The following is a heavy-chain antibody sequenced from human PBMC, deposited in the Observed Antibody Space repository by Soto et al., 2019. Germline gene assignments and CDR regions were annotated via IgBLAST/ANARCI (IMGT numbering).Heavy chain of an antibody. V-gene: IGHV1-2*02. Sequence: ASVKVSCRASGYTFTGYYMHWVRQAPGQGLEWMGCINPNSGGTNYAQKLQGRVTMTTDTSTTTAYLELRSLRSDDTVVYYCVRQYYDFWTDYPDFDYWGQGTLVTVSS. J-gene: IGHJ4*02. CDR2: INPNSGGT. CDR1: GYTFTGYY. D-gene: IGHD3-3*01. CDR3: VRQYYDFWTDYPDFDY.